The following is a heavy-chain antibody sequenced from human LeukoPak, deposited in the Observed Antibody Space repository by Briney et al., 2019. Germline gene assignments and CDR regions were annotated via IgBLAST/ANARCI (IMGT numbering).Heavy chain of an antibody. CDR2: ISGSGGST. CDR1: GFTFSSYA. CDR3: AKERVPYGSGSLFDY. Sequence: GGSLRLSCAASGFTFSSYAMSWVRQAPGKGLEWVSAISGSGGSTYYADSVKGRFTSSRDNSKNTLYLQMNSLRAEDTAVYYCAKERVPYGSGSLFDYWGQGTLVTVSS. J-gene: IGHJ4*02. V-gene: IGHV3-23*01. D-gene: IGHD3-10*01.